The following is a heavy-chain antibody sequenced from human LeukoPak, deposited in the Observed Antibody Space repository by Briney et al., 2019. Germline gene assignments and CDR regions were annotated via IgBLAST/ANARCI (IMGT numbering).Heavy chain of an antibody. Sequence: ETLSLTCTVSGGSISSYYWSWVRQAPGKGLEWVSTFTGGDGSAYYADSVKGRFTISRDNSKNTLYLQMNSLRAEDTALYYCAKEGFDYWGQGTLVTVSS. CDR2: FTGGDGSA. CDR3: AKEGFDY. V-gene: IGHV3-23*01. CDR1: GGSISSYY. J-gene: IGHJ4*02.